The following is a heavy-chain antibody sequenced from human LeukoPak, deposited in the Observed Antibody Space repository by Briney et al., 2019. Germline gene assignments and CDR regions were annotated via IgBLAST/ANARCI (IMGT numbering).Heavy chain of an antibody. CDR3: AREPRREQPSRDLFDP. CDR2: INPNSGGT. J-gene: IGHJ5*02. Sequence: ASVKVSCKASGYTFTGYYMHWVRQAPGQWLEWMGRINPNSGGTNYAQKFQGRVTMTTDTSISTAYMELSRLRSDDTAVYYCAREPRREQPSRDLFDPWGREPWSPSPQ. CDR1: GYTFTGYY. D-gene: IGHD1-26*01. V-gene: IGHV1-2*06.